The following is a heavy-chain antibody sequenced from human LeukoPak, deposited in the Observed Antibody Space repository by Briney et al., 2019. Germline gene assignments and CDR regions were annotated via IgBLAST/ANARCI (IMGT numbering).Heavy chain of an antibody. J-gene: IGHJ4*02. CDR2: INPNSGGT. CDR3: ARSPYYYDSSGYFLRPSYYFDY. V-gene: IGHV1-2*02. D-gene: IGHD3-22*01. Sequence: GASVKVSCKASGYTFTGYYMHWVRQAPGQGLEWMGWINPNSGGTNYAQKFQGRVTMTRDTSISTAYMELSRLRSDDTAVYYCARSPYYYDSSGYFLRPSYYFDYWGQGTLVTVSS. CDR1: GYTFTGYY.